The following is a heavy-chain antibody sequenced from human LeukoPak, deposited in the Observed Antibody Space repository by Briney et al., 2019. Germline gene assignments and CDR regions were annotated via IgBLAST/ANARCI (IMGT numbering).Heavy chain of an antibody. CDR1: GGSISSGSYY. V-gene: IGHV4-61*02. CDR3: ARGKQLVSRYYFDY. CDR2: IYTSGST. J-gene: IGHJ4*02. D-gene: IGHD6-6*01. Sequence: PSETLSLTCTVSGGSISSGSYYWSWIRQPAGKGLEWIGRIYTSGSTNYNPSLKSRVTISVDRSKNQFSLKLSSVTAADTAVYYCARGKQLVSRYYFDYWGQGTLVTVSS.